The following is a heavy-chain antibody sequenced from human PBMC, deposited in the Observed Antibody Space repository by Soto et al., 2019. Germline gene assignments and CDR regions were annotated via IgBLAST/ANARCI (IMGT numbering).Heavy chain of an antibody. J-gene: IGHJ4*02. CDR3: AKPISSIAARPIKKPPGAKDY. CDR1: GFTFSSYG. V-gene: IGHV3-30*18. D-gene: IGHD6-6*01. Sequence: PGGSLTLSCAASGFTFSSYGMHWVRQAPGKGLEWVAVISYDGSNKYYADSVKGRFTISRDNSKNTLYLQMNSLRAEDTAVYYCAKPISSIAARPIKKPPGAKDYWGQGTLVTVSS. CDR2: ISYDGSNK.